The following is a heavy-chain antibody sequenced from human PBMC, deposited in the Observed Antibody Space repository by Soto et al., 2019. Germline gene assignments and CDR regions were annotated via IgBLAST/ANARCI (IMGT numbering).Heavy chain of an antibody. CDR3: ARHYSSGSRNWFDP. D-gene: IGHD6-19*01. V-gene: IGHV4-39*01. J-gene: IGHJ5*02. CDR2: IYYSGST. Sequence: SETLSLTCSVAGGSINSSSYFWGWVRQPPGKGLEWIGSIYYSGSTYYNPSLRSRVTISVDTSKNQFSLKLSSVTAADTAVFYCARHYSSGSRNWFDPWGQGTLVTVSS. CDR1: GGSINSSSYF.